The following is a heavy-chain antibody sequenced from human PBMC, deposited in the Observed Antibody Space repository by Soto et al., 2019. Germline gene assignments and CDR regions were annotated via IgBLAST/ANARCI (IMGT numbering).Heavy chain of an antibody. V-gene: IGHV3-15*07. CDR3: TKGSVEGV. CDR2: IKTKAEGGAT. J-gene: IGHJ6*02. Sequence: PGGSLRLSCAASDFTITNAWMNWVRQAPGKGLEWVGRIKTKAEGGATDYAAPLKGRFTISRDDSRNTLFLQMNSLKTEDTAVYYGTKGSVEGVWGQGATVTVPS. CDR1: DFTITNAW. D-gene: IGHD2-15*01.